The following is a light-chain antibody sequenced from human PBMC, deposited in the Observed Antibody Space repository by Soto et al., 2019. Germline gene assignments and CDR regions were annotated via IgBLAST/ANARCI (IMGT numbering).Light chain of an antibody. J-gene: IGKJ1*01. V-gene: IGKV3-15*01. CDR2: GAS. CDR3: QQHNNXPPWT. Sequence: EIVMTQSPATLSVSPGERATLSCRASQSVSSNLAWYQQKPGQAPRLLMYGASTRATGIPDRFSGSGSGTEFTLTISSLQSEDFXVYYCQQHNNXPPWTFGQGXKV. CDR1: QSVSSN.